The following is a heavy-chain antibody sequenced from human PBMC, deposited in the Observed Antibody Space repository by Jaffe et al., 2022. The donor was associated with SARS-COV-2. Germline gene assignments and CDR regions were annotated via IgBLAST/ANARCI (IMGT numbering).Heavy chain of an antibody. CDR2: IKRKTDSGPT. CDR1: GFTFTNAW. Sequence: EVQLVESGGGLVKPGGSLRLSCAASGFTFTNAWMNWVRQAPGKGLEWVARIKRKTDSGPTDYAAPAKGRFIISRDDSKNMLYLQINSLKTEDSGVYYCGHPGGNWHEAYWGQGTLVTVSS. V-gene: IGHV3-15*01. J-gene: IGHJ4*02. D-gene: IGHD3-16*01. CDR3: GHPGGNWHEAY.